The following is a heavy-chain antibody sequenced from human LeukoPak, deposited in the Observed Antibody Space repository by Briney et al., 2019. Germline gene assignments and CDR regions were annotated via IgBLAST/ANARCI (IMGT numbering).Heavy chain of an antibody. CDR3: ARNGGTYDYGDNFDY. V-gene: IGHV4-61*02. D-gene: IGHD4-17*01. J-gene: IGHJ4*02. Sequence: PSETLSLTCTVSGGSISSGSYYWSWIRQPAGKGLEWIGRIYTSGSTNYNPSLKSRVTISVDTSKDQFSLKLSSVTAADTAVYYCARNGGTYDYGDNFDYWGQGTLVTVSS. CDR1: GGSISSGSYY. CDR2: IYTSGST.